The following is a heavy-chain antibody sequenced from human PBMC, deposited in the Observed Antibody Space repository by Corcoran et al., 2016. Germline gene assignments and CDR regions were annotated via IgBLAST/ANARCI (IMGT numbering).Heavy chain of an antibody. CDR3: PTDHETYYDDSSGYYLDY. V-gene: IGHV3-15*07. J-gene: IGHJ4*02. Sequence: EVQLVESGGGLVKPGGSLRLSCAASGFTFSNAWMNWVRQAPGKGLEWVGRIKSKTDGGTTDYAAPVKGRFTISREDSKNTLYLKMNNLKTGDTAVYYCPTDHETYYDDSSGYYLDYWGQGTLVTVSS. CDR2: IKSKTDGGTT. D-gene: IGHD3-22*01. CDR1: GFTFSNAW.